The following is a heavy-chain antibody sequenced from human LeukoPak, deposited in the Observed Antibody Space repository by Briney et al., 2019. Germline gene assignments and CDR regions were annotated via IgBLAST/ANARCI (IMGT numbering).Heavy chain of an antibody. CDR1: GGSISSYY. J-gene: IGHJ4*02. CDR3: ARDSPKPH. Sequence: PSETLSLTCTVSGGSISSYYWSWIRQPPGKGLEWIGYIYYSGSTNYNPSLMSRVTISVDTSKNQFSLKLSSVTAADTAVYYCARDSPKPHWGQGTLVTVSS. CDR2: IYYSGST. V-gene: IGHV4-59*01.